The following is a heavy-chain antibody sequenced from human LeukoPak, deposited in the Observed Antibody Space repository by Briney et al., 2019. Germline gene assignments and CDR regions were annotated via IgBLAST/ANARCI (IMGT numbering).Heavy chain of an antibody. CDR3: AKDRGSGTTYYYGMDV. CDR2: VSSDGTNK. D-gene: IGHD3-10*01. J-gene: IGHJ6*02. Sequence: GGSLRLSCAASGFRFSSYAIHWVRQDPGKGLEWVAVVSSDGTNKHYADSVKGRFTISRDNSKSTLDLQMNSLRAEDTAVVYCAKDRGSGTTYYYGMDVWGQGTTVTVSS. V-gene: IGHV3-30*18. CDR1: GFRFSSYA.